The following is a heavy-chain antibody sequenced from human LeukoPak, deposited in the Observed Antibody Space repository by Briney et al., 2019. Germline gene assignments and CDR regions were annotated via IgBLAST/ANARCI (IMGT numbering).Heavy chain of an antibody. D-gene: IGHD3-3*01. CDR1: GFTFSSYA. J-gene: IGHJ4*02. CDR3: AKVPVLRFLEWLPVGFDY. Sequence: PGRSLRLSCAASGFTFSSYAMHWVRQAPGKGLEWVAVISYDGSNKYYADSVKGRFTISRDNSKNTLYLQMNSLRAEDTAVYYCAKVPVLRFLEWLPVGFDYWGQGTLVTVSS. CDR2: ISYDGSNK. V-gene: IGHV3-30-3*01.